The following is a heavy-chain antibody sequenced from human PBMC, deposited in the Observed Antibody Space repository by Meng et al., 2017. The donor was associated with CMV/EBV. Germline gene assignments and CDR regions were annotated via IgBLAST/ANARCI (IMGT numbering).Heavy chain of an antibody. V-gene: IGHV1-69*10. D-gene: IGHD3-3*01. Sequence: SVKVSCKASGGTFSSYAISWVRQAPGQGLEWMGGIIPILGIANYAQKFQGGVTITADKSTSTAYMELSSLRSEDTAVYYCARPPDTRRDYYDFWSGYYFAYWGQGTLVTVSS. CDR3: ARPPDTRRDYYDFWSGYYFAY. CDR2: IIPILGIA. CDR1: GGTFSSYA. J-gene: IGHJ4*02.